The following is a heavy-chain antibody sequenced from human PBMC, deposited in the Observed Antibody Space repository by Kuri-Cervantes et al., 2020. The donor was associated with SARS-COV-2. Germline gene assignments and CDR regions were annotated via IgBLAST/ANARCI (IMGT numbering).Heavy chain of an antibody. CDR2: ISCDGSNK. CDR1: GFTFSSYG. D-gene: IGHD3-22*01. V-gene: IGHV3-30*18. CDR3: AKDLGGYVGY. J-gene: IGHJ4*02. Sequence: GESLKISCAASGFTFSSYGMHWVRQAPGKGLEWVAVISCDGSNKYYADSVKGRFTISRDNSKNTLYLQMNSLRAEDTAVYYCAKDLGGYVGYWGQGTLVTVSS.